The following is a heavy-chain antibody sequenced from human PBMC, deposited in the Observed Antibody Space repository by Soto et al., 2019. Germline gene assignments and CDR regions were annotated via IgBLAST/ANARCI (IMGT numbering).Heavy chain of an antibody. CDR1: GYSFTSYW. Sequence: PGESLKISCKGSGYSFTSYWISWVRQMPGKGLEWMGRIDPSDSYTNYSPSFQGHVTISADKSISTAYLQWSSLKASDTAMYYCSRHMLTVYGYSGSAPFDYWGQGTLVTVSS. CDR2: IDPSDSYT. D-gene: IGHD5-12*01. CDR3: SRHMLTVYGYSGSAPFDY. J-gene: IGHJ4*02. V-gene: IGHV5-10-1*01.